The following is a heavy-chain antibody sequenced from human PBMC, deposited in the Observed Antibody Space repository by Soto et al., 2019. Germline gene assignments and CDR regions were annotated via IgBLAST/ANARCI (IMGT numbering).Heavy chain of an antibody. CDR2: ISTNGGST. J-gene: IGHJ4*02. CDR1: GFTFSSYA. CDR3: VKGEYYYDSSGYYPFDY. Sequence: GGSLRLSCSASGFTFSSYAMHWVRQAPGKGLEYVSSISTNGGSTHYADSVKGRFTISRDNSKNTQYLQMSSLRADDTAVYYCVKGEYYYDSSGYYPFDYWGQGTLVTASS. V-gene: IGHV3-64D*06. D-gene: IGHD3-22*01.